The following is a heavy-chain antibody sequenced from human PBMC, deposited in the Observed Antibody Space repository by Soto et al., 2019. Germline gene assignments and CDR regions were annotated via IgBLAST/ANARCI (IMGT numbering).Heavy chain of an antibody. CDR2: ISAYNGNT. D-gene: IGHD3-9*01. J-gene: IGHJ4*02. Sequence: ASVKVSCKASGYTFTSYGISWVLQAPGQGLEWMGWISAYNGNTNYAQKLQGRVTMTTDTSTSTAYMELRSLRSDDTAVYYCARALPDYDILTGYSAYYFDYWGQGTLVTVSS. CDR1: GYTFTSYG. V-gene: IGHV1-18*01. CDR3: ARALPDYDILTGYSAYYFDY.